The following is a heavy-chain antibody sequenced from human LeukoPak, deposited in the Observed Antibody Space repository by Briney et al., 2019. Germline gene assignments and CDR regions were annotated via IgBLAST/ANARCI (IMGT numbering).Heavy chain of an antibody. CDR2: IIPILGIA. CDR3: ARDSSGWYGNWFDP. CDR1: GGTFSSYT. Sequence: SVKVSCKASGGTFSSYTISWVRQAPGEGLEWMGRIIPILGIANYAQKFQGRVTITADKSTSTAYMELSSLRSEDTAVYYCARDSSGWYGNWFDPWGQGTLVTVSS. V-gene: IGHV1-69*04. D-gene: IGHD6-19*01. J-gene: IGHJ5*02.